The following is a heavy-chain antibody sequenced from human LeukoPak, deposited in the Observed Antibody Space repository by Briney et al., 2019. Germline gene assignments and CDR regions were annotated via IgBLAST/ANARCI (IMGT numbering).Heavy chain of an antibody. J-gene: IGHJ3*02. CDR1: GGSFSGYY. V-gene: IGHV4-34*01. D-gene: IGHD3-16*02. Sequence: SETLSLTCAVYGGSFSGYYWSWIRQPPGKGLEWIGEINHSGSTNYNPSLKSRVTISVDTSKNQFSLKLSSVTAADTAVYYCARESVSDDYAWGSYLRGSTGFLGIWGQGTMVTVSS. CDR3: ARESVSDDYAWGSYLRGSTGFLGI. CDR2: INHSGST.